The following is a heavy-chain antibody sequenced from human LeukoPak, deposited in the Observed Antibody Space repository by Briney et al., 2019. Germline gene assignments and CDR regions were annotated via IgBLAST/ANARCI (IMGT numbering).Heavy chain of an antibody. CDR1: GGSISSSSYC. J-gene: IGHJ4*02. V-gene: IGHV4-39*01. CDR3: ASPVTGYSSGWYSTDY. CDR2: IYYSGST. Sequence: SETLSLTCTVSGGSISSSSYCWGWLRQPPGKGLEWIGSIYYSGSTYYNPSLKSRVTISVDTSKNQFSLKLSSVTAADTAVYYCASPVTGYSSGWYSTDYWGQGTLVTVSS. D-gene: IGHD6-19*01.